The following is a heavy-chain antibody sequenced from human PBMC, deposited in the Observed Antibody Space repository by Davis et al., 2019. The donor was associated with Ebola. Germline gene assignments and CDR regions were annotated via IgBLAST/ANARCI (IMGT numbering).Heavy chain of an antibody. J-gene: IGHJ4*02. CDR2: ISAYNGNT. CDR3: ARDFSVVVVAATPSFDY. CDR1: GYTFTSYG. D-gene: IGHD2-15*01. Sequence: ASVKVSCKASGYTFTSYGISWVRQAPGQGLEWMGWISAYNGNTNYAQKLQGRVTMTTDTSTSTAYMELRSLRSDDTAVYYCARDFSVVVVAATPSFDYWGQGTLVTVSS. V-gene: IGHV1-18*01.